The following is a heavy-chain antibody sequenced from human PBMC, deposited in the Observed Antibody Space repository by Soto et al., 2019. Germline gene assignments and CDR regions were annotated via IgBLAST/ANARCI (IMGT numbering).Heavy chain of an antibody. CDR2: IYHSGST. V-gene: IGHV4-4*02. J-gene: IGHJ5*02. CDR1: SGSISSSNW. CDR3: ARVKPEYSSSDNWFDP. D-gene: IGHD6-6*01. Sequence: SETLSLTCAVSSGSISSSNWWSWVRQPPGKGLEWIGEIYHSGSTNYNPSLKSRVTISVDKSKNQFSLKLSSVTAADTAVYYCARVKPEYSSSDNWFDPWGQGTLVIVSS.